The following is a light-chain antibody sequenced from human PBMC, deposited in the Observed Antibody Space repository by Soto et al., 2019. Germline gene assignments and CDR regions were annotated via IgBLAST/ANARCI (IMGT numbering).Light chain of an antibody. CDR1: QSVSSSY. CDR3: QQYGSSPPMYT. CDR2: GAS. J-gene: IGKJ2*01. Sequence: EIVLTQSPGTLSLSPGERATLSCRASQSVSSSYLACYQQKPGQAPRLLMYGASSRATGTPDRFSGSGSGTDFTLTISRLEPEDFAVYYCQQYGSSPPMYTFGQGTKLEIK. V-gene: IGKV3-20*01.